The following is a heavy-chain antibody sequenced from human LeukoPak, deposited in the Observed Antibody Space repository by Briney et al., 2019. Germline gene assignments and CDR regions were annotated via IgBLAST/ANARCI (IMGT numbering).Heavy chain of an antibody. CDR2: ISGSGSTK. CDR3: ARDQWQWLGHFDY. CDR1: GFTFSSYE. Sequence: PGGSLRLSCAASGFTFSSYEMNWVRQAPGKGLEWVSYISGSGSTKYYAESVKGRFTISRDNAKNSLFLQMNSLRAEDTAVYYCARDQWQWLGHFDYWGQGTLVTVSS. D-gene: IGHD6-19*01. J-gene: IGHJ4*02. V-gene: IGHV3-48*03.